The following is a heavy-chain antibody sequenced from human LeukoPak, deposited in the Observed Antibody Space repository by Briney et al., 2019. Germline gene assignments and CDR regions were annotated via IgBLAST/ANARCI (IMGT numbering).Heavy chain of an antibody. CDR1: GYSISSGYY. J-gene: IGHJ4*02. Sequence: SETLSLTCTVSGYSISSGYYWGWIRQPPGKGLEWIGSIYHSGSTNYNPSLKSRVTISVDTSKNQFSLKLSSVTAADTAVYYCARQGGSGSYLDYWGQGTLVTVSS. CDR3: ARQGGSGSYLDY. CDR2: IYHSGST. D-gene: IGHD3-10*01. V-gene: IGHV4-38-2*02.